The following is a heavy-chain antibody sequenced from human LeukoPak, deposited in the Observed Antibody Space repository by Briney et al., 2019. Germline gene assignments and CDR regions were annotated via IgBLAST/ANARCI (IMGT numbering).Heavy chain of an antibody. CDR3: ARGCFSIDY. CDR2: VYSSRST. D-gene: IGHD3-10*02. CDR1: GGSISTYY. V-gene: IGHV4-59*01. Sequence: SETLSLTCTVSGGSISTYYWSWVRQPPGKGLEWIGYVYSSRSTIYIPSLKSRVTISVDTSKNQFSLKVTSVTAADTAVYYCARGCFSIDYWGQGTLVTVSS. J-gene: IGHJ4*02.